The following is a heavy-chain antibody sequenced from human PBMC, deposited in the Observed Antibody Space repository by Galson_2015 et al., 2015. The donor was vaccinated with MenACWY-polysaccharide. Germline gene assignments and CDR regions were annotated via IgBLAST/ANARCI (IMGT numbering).Heavy chain of an antibody. Sequence: SVKVSCKASGYTFTSYAMHWVRQAPGQRLEWMGWINAGNGNTKYPQKFQGRVTITRDTSASTAYMELSSLRSEDTAVYYCARAQLWTGYYNYYYYMDVWGKGTTVTVSS. J-gene: IGHJ6*03. D-gene: IGHD3/OR15-3a*01. CDR1: GYTFTSYA. CDR2: INAGNGNT. V-gene: IGHV1-3*01. CDR3: ARAQLWTGYYNYYYYMDV.